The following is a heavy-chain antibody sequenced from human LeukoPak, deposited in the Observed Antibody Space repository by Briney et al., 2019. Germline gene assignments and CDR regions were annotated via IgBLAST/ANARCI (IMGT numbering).Heavy chain of an antibody. Sequence: SETLSLTCAVSGGSISSGGYSWSWIRQPPGKGLEWIGYIYHSGSTYYNPSLKSRVTISVDRSKNQFSLKLSSVTAADTAVYYCARVASDYYDNYFDYWGQGTLVTVSS. CDR1: GGSISSGGYS. CDR2: IYHSGST. D-gene: IGHD3-22*01. V-gene: IGHV4-30-2*01. J-gene: IGHJ4*02. CDR3: ARVASDYYDNYFDY.